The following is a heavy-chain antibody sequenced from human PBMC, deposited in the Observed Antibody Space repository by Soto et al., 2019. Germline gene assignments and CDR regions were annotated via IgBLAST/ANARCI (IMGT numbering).Heavy chain of an antibody. V-gene: IGHV3-21*01. Sequence: AQLVESGGSLVKPGGSLRLSCAASGFTFGDYIMNWVRQAPGRGLEWVASIRHSGTYIFYADSVKGRFTISRDNAKDSLYLQMNSLRVEDTAIYYCASPRDYCVSTTNCFIAFDIWGQGTRVTVSS. CDR1: GFTFGDYI. D-gene: IGHD2-2*01. J-gene: IGHJ3*02. CDR2: IRHSGTYI. CDR3: ASPRDYCVSTTNCFIAFDI.